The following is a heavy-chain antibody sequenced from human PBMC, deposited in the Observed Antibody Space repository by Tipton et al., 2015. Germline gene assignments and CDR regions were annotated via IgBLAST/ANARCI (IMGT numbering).Heavy chain of an antibody. Sequence: TLSLTCTVSGGSVSTDIYHWSWIRQPPGKGLEWIGYIYYSGSTKYNPSLKSRVTISVDTSKNQFSLKLSSVTAADTAVYYCAREKRISIFGVLIPHFDFWGQGALVSVSS. V-gene: IGHV4-61*01. J-gene: IGHJ4*02. CDR3: AREKRISIFGVLIPHFDF. CDR1: GGSVSTDIYH. CDR2: IYYSGST. D-gene: IGHD3-3*01.